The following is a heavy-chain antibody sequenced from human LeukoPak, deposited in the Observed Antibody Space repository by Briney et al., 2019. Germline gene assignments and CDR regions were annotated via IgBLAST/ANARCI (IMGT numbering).Heavy chain of an antibody. J-gene: IGHJ4*02. V-gene: IGHV4-59*01. D-gene: IGHD3-10*01. CDR3: ARDYYGSGSYGSFNFGY. CDR2: IYYSGST. CDR1: GGSISSYY. Sequence: SETLSLTCTVSGGSISSYYWSWIRQPPGKGLEWIGHIYYSGSTNYNPSLKSRVTISVDTSKNQFSLKLSSVTAADTAVYYCARDYYGSGSYGSFNFGYWGQGALVTVSS.